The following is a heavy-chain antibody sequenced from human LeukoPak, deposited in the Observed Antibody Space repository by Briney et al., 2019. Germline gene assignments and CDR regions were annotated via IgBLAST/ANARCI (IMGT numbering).Heavy chain of an antibody. CDR2: ISSSGSTI. J-gene: IGHJ4*02. Sequence: GGSLRLSCAASGFTFSSYEMNWVRRAPGKGLEWVSYISSSGSTIYYADSVKGRFTISRDNAKNSLYLQMNSLRAEDTAVYYCARVLAVAVALDYWGQGTLVTVSS. CDR1: GFTFSSYE. CDR3: ARVLAVAVALDY. V-gene: IGHV3-48*03. D-gene: IGHD6-19*01.